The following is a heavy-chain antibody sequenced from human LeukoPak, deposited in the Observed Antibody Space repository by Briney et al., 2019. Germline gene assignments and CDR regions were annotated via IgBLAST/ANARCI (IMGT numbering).Heavy chain of an antibody. CDR1: GGSISGSSYY. V-gene: IGHV4-39*07. Sequence: SETLSLTCTVSGGSISGSSYYWGWIRQPPGKGLEWIGSIHYSGSTYYKPSLKSRVAISVDTSTNQFSLKLNSVTAADTAVYYCARGGTAKGHFDYWGQGSLVTVSS. CDR3: ARGGTAKGHFDY. CDR2: IHYSGST. J-gene: IGHJ4*02. D-gene: IGHD6-13*01.